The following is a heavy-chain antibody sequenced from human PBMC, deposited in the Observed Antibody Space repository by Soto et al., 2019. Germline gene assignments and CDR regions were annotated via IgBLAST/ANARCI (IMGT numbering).Heavy chain of an antibody. V-gene: IGHV3-23*01. D-gene: IGHD4-17*01. CDR2: ISGSGGST. J-gene: IGHJ4*02. CDR3: AKDQGGDYFDVLDY. CDR1: GFTFSSYA. Sequence: GGSLRLSCEASGFTFSSYALSWVRQAPGKGLEWVSTISGSGGSTYYADSVRGRFTISRDNSKNTLYLHMNSLRVEDTAVYYCAKDQGGDYFDVLDYWGQGTLVTVSS.